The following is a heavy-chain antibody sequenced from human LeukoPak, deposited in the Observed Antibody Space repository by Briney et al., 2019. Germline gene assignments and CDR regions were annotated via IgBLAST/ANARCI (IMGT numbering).Heavy chain of an antibody. CDR3: AQGYSSGWYPH. V-gene: IGHV3-23*01. J-gene: IGHJ4*02. CDR2: ISADGETT. D-gene: IGHD6-19*01. CDR1: GFSVSSFG. Sequence: GGSLRLSCAVSGFSVSSFGMSWVRQPPGKGLEWISAISADGETTYYADSVKGRFIIPRDNSKNTLYLQLSSLRAEDTAVYYCAQGYSSGWYPHWGQGSLVSVSS.